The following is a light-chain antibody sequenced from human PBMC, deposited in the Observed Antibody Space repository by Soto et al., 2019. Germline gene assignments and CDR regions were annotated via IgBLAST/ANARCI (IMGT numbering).Light chain of an antibody. Sequence: DIQMTQSPSTLSASVGDRVTITCRASQSILSWLAWYQHKPGKAPKLLIYDASSLQSGVPPRFSGSGSGTEFTLTIRSLQPDDIATYYCQQYSSYSAWTFGEGTKVDIK. CDR1: QSILSW. CDR3: QQYSSYSAWT. J-gene: IGKJ1*01. CDR2: DAS. V-gene: IGKV1-5*01.